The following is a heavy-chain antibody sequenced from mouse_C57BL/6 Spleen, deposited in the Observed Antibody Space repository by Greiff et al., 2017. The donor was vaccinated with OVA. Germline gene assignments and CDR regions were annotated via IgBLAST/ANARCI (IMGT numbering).Heavy chain of an antibody. D-gene: IGHD1-1*02. Sequence: QVQLQQPGAELVRPGTSVKLSCKASGYTFTSYWMHWVKQRPGQGLEWIGVIDPSDSYTNYNQKFKGKATLTVDTSSSTAYMQLSSLTSEDSAVYYCAKEVDYFFDYWGQGTTLTVSS. J-gene: IGHJ2*01. V-gene: IGHV1-59*01. CDR1: GYTFTSYW. CDR3: AKEVDYFFDY. CDR2: IDPSDSYT.